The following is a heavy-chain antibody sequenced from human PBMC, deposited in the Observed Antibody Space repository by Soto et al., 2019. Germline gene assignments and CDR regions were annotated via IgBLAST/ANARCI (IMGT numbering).Heavy chain of an antibody. J-gene: IGHJ5*02. CDR3: ARAPNPYSSSSGWFDP. Sequence: ASVKVSFKASGYTFTGYYMHWVRQAPGQGLEWMGWINPNSGGTNYAQKFQGRVTMTRDTSISTAYMELSRLRSDDTAVYYCARAPNPYSSSSGWFDPWGQGTLVTVS. CDR2: INPNSGGT. CDR1: GYTFTGYY. V-gene: IGHV1-2*02. D-gene: IGHD6-6*01.